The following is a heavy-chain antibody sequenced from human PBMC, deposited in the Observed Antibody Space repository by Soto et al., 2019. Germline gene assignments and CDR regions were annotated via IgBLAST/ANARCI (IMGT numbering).Heavy chain of an antibody. J-gene: IGHJ5*02. CDR1: GGTFSIDT. CDR3: AREGPPDIAWFDP. CDR2: SA. V-gene: IGHV1-69*01. D-gene: IGHD2-15*01. Sequence: QVQLVQSGAEVKKPGSSVKVSCEASGGTFSIDTISWVRQAPGQGLEWMRGSANSAQKFQGRLTVTADESTSTVYLQLSSLTSEDTAVYYCAREGPPDIAWFDPWGQGTLVSVSS.